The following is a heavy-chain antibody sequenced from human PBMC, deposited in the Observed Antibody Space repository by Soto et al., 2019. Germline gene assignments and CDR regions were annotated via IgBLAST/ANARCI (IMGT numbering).Heavy chain of an antibody. D-gene: IGHD6-19*01. CDR1: GGSIRSGGCS. J-gene: IGHJ4*02. V-gene: IGHV4-30-2*01. Sequence: SETLSLTYAVSGGSIRSGGCSWSWIRQQPGKGLERIGYFYHSGSTYYNPSLKSRVTISVDRSKNQFSLKLSSVTAADTAVYYCARAGGLGAVAADYWGQGTLVTSPQ. CDR2: FYHSGST. CDR3: ARAGGLGAVAADY.